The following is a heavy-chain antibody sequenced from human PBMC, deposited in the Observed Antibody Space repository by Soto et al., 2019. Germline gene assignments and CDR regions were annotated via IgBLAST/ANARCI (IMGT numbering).Heavy chain of an antibody. V-gene: IGHV1-58*01. CDR3: AGLSFRIVAAGMDHTPPLDF. CDR2: IVVGSGNT. Sequence: SVKVSCKASGFTFTSPAVQGVRQARGQRLEGIGWIVVGSGNTNYAQKLQERVTITRDMSTSTAYMELSSLRSEDTAGNYCAGLSFRIVAAGMDHTPPLDFCGQGTLVPVSS. CDR1: GFTFTSPA. D-gene: IGHD6-13*01. J-gene: IGHJ4*02.